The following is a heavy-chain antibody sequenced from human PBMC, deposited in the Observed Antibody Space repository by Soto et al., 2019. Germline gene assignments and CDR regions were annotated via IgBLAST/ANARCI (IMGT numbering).Heavy chain of an antibody. CDR1: GFTFSSYW. J-gene: IGHJ4*02. Sequence: VQLVESGGGLVQPGGSLRLSCAASGFTFSSYWMHWVRQAPGKGLVWVSRINSDGSSTSYADSVKGRFTISRDNAKNTLYLQMNSLRAEDTAVYYCARYRETYYDFWSGAYYFDYWGQGTLVTVSS. CDR2: INSDGSST. CDR3: ARYRETYYDFWSGAYYFDY. V-gene: IGHV3-74*01. D-gene: IGHD3-3*01.